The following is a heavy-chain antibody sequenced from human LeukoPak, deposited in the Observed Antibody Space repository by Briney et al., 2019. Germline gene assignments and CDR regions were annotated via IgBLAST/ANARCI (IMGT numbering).Heavy chain of an antibody. CDR3: ARGISSSWYQWVY. J-gene: IGHJ4*02. CDR2: IYYSEST. V-gene: IGHV4-39*06. Sequence: SETLSLTCTVSGGSISSSSYYWGWIRQPPGKGLEWIGSIYYSESTHYNPSLKSRVTISVDTSKNQFTLKLTSASAADTGVYYCARGISSSWYQWVYWGQGTLVTVSS. CDR1: GGSISSSSYY. D-gene: IGHD6-13*01.